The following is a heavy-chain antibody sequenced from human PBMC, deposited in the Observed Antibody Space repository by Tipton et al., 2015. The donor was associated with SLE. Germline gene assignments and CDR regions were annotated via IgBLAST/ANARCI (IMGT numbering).Heavy chain of an antibody. CDR2: IYDSGSA. V-gene: IGHV4-31*03. CDR1: GGSISSGGYY. CDR3: ARERGHRDGSGYYPYDAFDI. D-gene: IGHD3-3*01. J-gene: IGHJ3*02. Sequence: TLSLTCTVSGGSISSGGYYWGWIRRLPGKGLEWIGHIYDSGSAFYNPSLRSRITISLGMSDNQSSLKVNSVTAADTAVYFCARERGHRDGSGYYPYDAFDIWGQGTTVTVSS.